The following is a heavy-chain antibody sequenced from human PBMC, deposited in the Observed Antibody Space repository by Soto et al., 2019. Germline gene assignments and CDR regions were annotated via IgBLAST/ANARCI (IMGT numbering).Heavy chain of an antibody. CDR3: ARGHSSSAGRGNADWFDP. V-gene: IGHV4-34*01. CDR2: INHSGST. J-gene: IGHJ5*01. D-gene: IGHD6-25*01. CDR1: GGSFSDYY. Sequence: SETLSLTCAVYGGSFSDYYWSWIRQPPGKGLEWIGEINHSGSTNYNPSLKSRVTISIDTSKNQFSLKLSSVTAADTAVYYCARGHSSSAGRGNADWFDPWGQGTLVTVSS.